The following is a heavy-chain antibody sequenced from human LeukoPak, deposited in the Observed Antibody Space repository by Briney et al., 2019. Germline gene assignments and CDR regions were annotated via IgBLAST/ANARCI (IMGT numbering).Heavy chain of an antibody. J-gene: IGHJ5*02. CDR2: INHSGST. CDR1: GGSFSGYY. Sequence: PSETLSLTCAVYGGSFSGYYWSWIRQPPGKGLEWIGEINHSGSTNYNPSLKSRVTISVDTSKNQCSLKLSSVTAADTAVYYCARPSGWYASNWFDPWGQGTLVTVSS. V-gene: IGHV4-34*01. CDR3: ARPSGWYASNWFDP. D-gene: IGHD6-19*01.